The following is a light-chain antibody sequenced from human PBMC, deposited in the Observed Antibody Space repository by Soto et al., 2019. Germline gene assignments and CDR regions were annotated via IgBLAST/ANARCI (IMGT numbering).Light chain of an antibody. V-gene: IGLV2-14*01. CDR1: SGDIGSYNR. CDR2: EVS. Sequence: ALTQPASVSGSPGQSITISCTGTSGDIGSYNRVSWYQQHPGKAPKLLIYEVSNRPSGISSRFSASKSGNTASLTISGLQAEDEADYYCSSYSSGSTLGVFGTGTKLTVL. J-gene: IGLJ1*01. CDR3: SSYSSGSTLGV.